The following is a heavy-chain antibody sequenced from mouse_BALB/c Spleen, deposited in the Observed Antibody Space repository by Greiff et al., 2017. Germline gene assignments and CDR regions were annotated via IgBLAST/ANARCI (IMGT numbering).Heavy chain of an antibody. Sequence: QMQLKQSGPELVKPGASVKLSCKASGYTFTSYWMHWVKLRPGQGFEWIGEINPSNGGTNYNEKFKRKATLTVDKSSSTAYMQLSSLTSEDSAVYYCTKEAYYRYDTGFYFDYWGQGTTLTVSS. CDR2: INPSNGGT. CDR3: TKEAYYRYDTGFYFDY. V-gene: IGHV1S16*01. D-gene: IGHD2-14*01. J-gene: IGHJ2*01. CDR1: GYTFTSYW.